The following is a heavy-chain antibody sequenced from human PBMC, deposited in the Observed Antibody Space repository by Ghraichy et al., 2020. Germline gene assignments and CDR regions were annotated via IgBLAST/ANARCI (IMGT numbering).Heavy chain of an antibody. J-gene: IGHJ3*01. CDR3: AKDVDTDLYGVFDF. D-gene: IGHD4/OR15-4a*01. CDR2: LSGLGGTS. Sequence: GGSLRLSCAVSGFTFENYAMTWIRQAPGKGLEWVASLSGLGGTSHYADSVKGRFTISRDNSENTLYLHMNSLRAEDTAKYYCAKDVDTDLYGVFDFWGQGTMVSVSS. CDR1: GFTFENYA. V-gene: IGHV3-23*01.